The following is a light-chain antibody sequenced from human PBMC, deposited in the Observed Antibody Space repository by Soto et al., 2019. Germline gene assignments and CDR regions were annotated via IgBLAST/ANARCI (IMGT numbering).Light chain of an antibody. CDR1: SGHSHYA. J-gene: IGLJ2*01. CDR2: LNSDGSH. CDR3: QTWGSGIVV. V-gene: IGLV4-69*01. Sequence: QPVLTQSPSASASLGASVKRTCTLSSGHSHYAIAWHQQQSEKGPRYLMKLNSDGSHSKGDGIPDRFSGSSSGAERYLTISSLQSEDEADYYCQTWGSGIVVFGGGTKLTVL.